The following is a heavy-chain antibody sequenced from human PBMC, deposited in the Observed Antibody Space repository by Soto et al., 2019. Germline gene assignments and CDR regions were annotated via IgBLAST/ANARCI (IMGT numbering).Heavy chain of an antibody. CDR2: LSSDGSNK. J-gene: IGHJ4*02. V-gene: IGHV3-30*18. D-gene: IGHD1-26*01. CDR3: AKGSYSGIYSDFDY. CDR1: GFTFSSYG. Sequence: PGASLRLSCAASGFTFSSYGIYWVRQAPGKGLEWLAGLSSDGSNKYYADSVKGRFTISRDISKNTLYLQMNSLRAEDTAVYYCAKGSYSGIYSDFDYWGQGTLVTVYS.